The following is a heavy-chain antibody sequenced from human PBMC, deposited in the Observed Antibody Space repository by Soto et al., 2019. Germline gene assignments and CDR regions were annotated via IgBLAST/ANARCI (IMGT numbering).Heavy chain of an antibody. J-gene: IGHJ3*02. CDR3: AFRSSDDAHDAFDI. V-gene: IGHV3-33*01. CDR2: IWYDGSNK. CDR1: GFTFSSYG. D-gene: IGHD6-6*01. Sequence: PGGSLRLSCAASGFTFSSYGMHWVRQAPGKGLEWVAVIWYDGSNKYYADSVKGRFTISRDNSKNTLYLQMNSLRAEDTAVYYCAFRSSDDAHDAFDIWGQGTMVTVSS.